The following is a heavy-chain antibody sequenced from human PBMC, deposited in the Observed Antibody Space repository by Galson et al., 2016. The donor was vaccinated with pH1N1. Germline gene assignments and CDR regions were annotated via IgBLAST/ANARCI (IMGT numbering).Heavy chain of an antibody. CDR1: GFTFSTFA. CDR2: ISGNGGSP. J-gene: IGHJ3*01. D-gene: IGHD3-16*01. Sequence: SLRLSCAASGFTFSTFAMIWVRQAPGKGLEWASVISGNGGSPFYADSVKGRFTISRDNSKNTLFLQMNSLRVEDTALYYCAKGGSPQTPNDAFDVWGQGSMVTFSS. CDR3: AKGGSPQTPNDAFDV. V-gene: IGHV3-23*01.